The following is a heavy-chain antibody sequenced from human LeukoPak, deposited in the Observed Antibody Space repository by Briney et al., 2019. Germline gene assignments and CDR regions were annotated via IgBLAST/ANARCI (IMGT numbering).Heavy chain of an antibody. V-gene: IGHV1-2*02. D-gene: IGHD6-19*01. CDR2: INPSSGGT. CDR3: ARDIPSLGIAVAGTPGLAIDY. J-gene: IGHJ4*02. Sequence: AASVKVSCKASGYTFTGYYMHWVRQAPGQGLEWMGWINPSSGGTNYAQKFQGRVTMTRDTSISTAYMELSRLRSDDTAVYYCARDIPSLGIAVAGTPGLAIDYWGQGTLVTVSS. CDR1: GYTFTGYY.